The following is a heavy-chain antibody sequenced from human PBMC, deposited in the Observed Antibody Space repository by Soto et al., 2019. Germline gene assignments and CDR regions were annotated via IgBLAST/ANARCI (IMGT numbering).Heavy chain of an antibody. V-gene: IGHV3-21*01. CDR3: ARDAYYYYDSSGFGDAFDI. D-gene: IGHD3-22*01. CDR2: ISSSSSYI. CDR1: GFTFSSYS. J-gene: IGHJ3*02. Sequence: GGSLRLSCAASGFTFSSYSMNWVRQAPGKGLEWVSSISSSSSYIYYADSVKGRFTISRDNAKNSLYLQMNSLRAEDTAVYYCARDAYYYYDSSGFGDAFDIRGQGTMVTVSS.